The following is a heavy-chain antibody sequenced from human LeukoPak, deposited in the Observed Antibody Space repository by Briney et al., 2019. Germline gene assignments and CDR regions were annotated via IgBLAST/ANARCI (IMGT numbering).Heavy chain of an antibody. Sequence: GESLKISCIGSGYTFTSYWIAWVRQMPGKGLEWMGIIFPSDSDTRYSPSFQGQVTISADKSISTAYLQWSSLKASDTAMYYCASLIYGGNSALNWGQGTLVTVSS. J-gene: IGHJ4*02. CDR2: IFPSDSDT. CDR3: ASLIYGGNSALN. CDR1: GYTFTSYW. D-gene: IGHD4-23*01. V-gene: IGHV5-51*01.